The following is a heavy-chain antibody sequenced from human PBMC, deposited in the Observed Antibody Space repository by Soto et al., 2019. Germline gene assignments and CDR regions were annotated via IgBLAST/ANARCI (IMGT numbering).Heavy chain of an antibody. V-gene: IGHV1-46*01. CDR1: GYAFSTYY. D-gene: IGHD4-4*01. CDR2: INPSGGST. CDR3: ARYDYNGYYFDY. J-gene: IGHJ4*02. Sequence: QVQLVQSGAEVKKAGASGKVSCKAAGYAFSTYYMHWVRQAPGQGYEWMGIINPSGGSTTCAQKFQGRVTMTRDTSTTTVYMELSSLKSEDTAVYYCARYDYNGYYFDYWGQGTLVTVSS.